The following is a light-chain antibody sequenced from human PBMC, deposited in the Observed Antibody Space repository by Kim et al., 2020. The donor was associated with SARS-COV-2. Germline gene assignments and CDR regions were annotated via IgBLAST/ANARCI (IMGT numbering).Light chain of an antibody. J-gene: IGLJ1*01. Sequence: PGGTVPLTCASGTGAVTSASYPTWFQQRPAQAPRSLIYGTSNKHSWTPARFSGSLLGGKAALTLSGVQPEDEAEYYCLLYYGGAYVFGTGTKVTVL. CDR1: TGAVTSASY. V-gene: IGLV7-43*01. CDR3: LLYYGGAYV. CDR2: GTS.